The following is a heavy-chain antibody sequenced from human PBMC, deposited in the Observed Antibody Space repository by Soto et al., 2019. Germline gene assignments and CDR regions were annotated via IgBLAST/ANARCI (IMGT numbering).Heavy chain of an antibody. CDR2: INHSGST. CDR3: ASQRPTVTTFDY. V-gene: IGHV4-34*01. J-gene: IGHJ4*02. CDR1: GGSFSDYY. D-gene: IGHD4-17*01. Sequence: SSETLSLTCAVYGGSFSDYYWSWIRQPPGKGLEWIGEINHSGSTNYNPSLKSRVTISVDTSKNQFSLKLSSVTAADTAVYYCASQRPTVTTFDYWGQGTLVTVSS.